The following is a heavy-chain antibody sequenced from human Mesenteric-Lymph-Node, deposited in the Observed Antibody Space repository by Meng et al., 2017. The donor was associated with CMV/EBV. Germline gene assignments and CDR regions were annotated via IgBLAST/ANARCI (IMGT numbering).Heavy chain of an antibody. V-gene: IGHV4-59*12. CDR1: GGSISSYY. D-gene: IGHD4-11*01. CDR2: IYYSGST. J-gene: IGHJ4*02. CDR3: ARERWEMDYSNYAAWD. Sequence: SETLSLTCTVSGGSISSYYWSWIRQPPGKGLEWIGYIYYSGSTDYNPSLKSRVTMSVDTSKNQFSLRLSSVTAADTAVYYCARERWEMDYSNYAAWDWGQGTLVTVSS.